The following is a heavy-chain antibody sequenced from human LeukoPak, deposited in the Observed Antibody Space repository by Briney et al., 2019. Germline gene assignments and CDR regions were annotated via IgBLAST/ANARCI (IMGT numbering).Heavy chain of an antibody. Sequence: SETLSLTCTVSGGSIRSYYWSWIRQPPGEGREWLGYIYYDGSTNYNPSLKSRVTMSVDTSKNQFSLKLSSVTAADTAVYFCTRHTPVRLSSGYYFGMDVWGQGTTVTVSS. CDR2: IYYDGST. J-gene: IGHJ6*02. CDR3: TRHTPVRLSSGYYFGMDV. CDR1: GGSIRSYY. V-gene: IGHV4-59*08.